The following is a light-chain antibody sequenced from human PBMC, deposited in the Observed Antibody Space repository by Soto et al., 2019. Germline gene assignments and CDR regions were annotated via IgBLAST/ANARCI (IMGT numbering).Light chain of an antibody. V-gene: IGKV3-15*01. J-gene: IGKJ4*01. CDR2: GAS. CDR3: QQYNNWPLT. CDR1: QSVSSN. Sequence: EMGMKRTPATGSLSPLERATLSCRASQSVSSNLAWYQQKPVQAPRLLIYGASTRATGIPARFSGSRSGTEFTLTFTSLQSEDFAVYYCQQYNNWPLTFGGGTKVDIK.